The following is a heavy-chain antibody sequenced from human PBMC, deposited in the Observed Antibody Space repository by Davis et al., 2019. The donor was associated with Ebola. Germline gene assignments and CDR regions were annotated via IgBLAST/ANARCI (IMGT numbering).Heavy chain of an antibody. D-gene: IGHD3-22*01. J-gene: IGHJ1*01. CDR2: IKQDGSEK. V-gene: IGHV3-7*03. CDR1: GFTFSSYW. CDR3: ARAGPTMIATVGIQH. Sequence: GESLKISCAASGFTFSSYWMSWVRQAPGKGLEWVANIKQDGSEKYYVDSVKGRFTISRDNAKNSLYLQMNSLRAEDTAVYYCARAGPTMIATVGIQHWGQGTLVTVSS.